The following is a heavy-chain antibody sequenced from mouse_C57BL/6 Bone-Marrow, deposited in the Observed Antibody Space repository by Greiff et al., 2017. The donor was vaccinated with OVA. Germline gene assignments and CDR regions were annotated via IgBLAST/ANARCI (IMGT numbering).Heavy chain of an antibody. Sequence: QVQLQQPGAELVKPGASVKLSCKASGYTFTSYWMHWVKQRPGRGLEWIGRIGPNSGGTKYNEKFKGKATLTVDKPSSTAYMQLSCLTSEDSAVYYCARHFGITTVVATDYYAMDDWGQGTSVTVSS. CDR2: IGPNSGGT. D-gene: IGHD1-1*01. J-gene: IGHJ4*01. V-gene: IGHV1-72*01. CDR1: GYTFTSYW. CDR3: ARHFGITTVVATDYYAMDD.